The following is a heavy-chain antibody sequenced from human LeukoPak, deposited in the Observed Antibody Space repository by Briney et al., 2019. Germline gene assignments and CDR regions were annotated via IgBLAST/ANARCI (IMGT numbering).Heavy chain of an antibody. CDR1: GFMFSIST. D-gene: IGHD5-18*01. CDR2: INGNSDKV. Sequence: GGSLRLSCTGSGFMFSISTFNWVRQAPGKGLEWISSINGNSDKVYYADSVRGRFATSRDNSRSSLYLQMNSLRAEDTALYYCARDAWMDTAVVEDYWGQGTLVAVSS. V-gene: IGHV3-21*06. CDR3: ARDAWMDTAVVEDY. J-gene: IGHJ4*02.